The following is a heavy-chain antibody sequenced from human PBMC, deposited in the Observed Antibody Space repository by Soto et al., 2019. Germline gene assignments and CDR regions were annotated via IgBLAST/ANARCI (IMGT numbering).Heavy chain of an antibody. Sequence: QVQLQESGPGLVKPSQTLSLTCTVSGGSISSGGYYWSWIRQHPGKGLEWIGYIYYSGSTYYNPXXXXXXXXXXXXXXXXXXXXXXXXXXXXXXXXXXXXXXXXXXXXXXXXDYWGQGTLVTVSS. V-gene: IGHV4-31*01. CDR2: IYYSGST. CDR3: XXXXXXXXXXXXXXDY. J-gene: IGHJ4*02. CDR1: GGSISSGGYY.